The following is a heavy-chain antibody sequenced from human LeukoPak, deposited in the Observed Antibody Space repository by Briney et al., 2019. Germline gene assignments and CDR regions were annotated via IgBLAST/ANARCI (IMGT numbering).Heavy chain of an antibody. V-gene: IGHV3-23*01. Sequence: GGSLRLSCAAFGFIFRDFAMHWVRQAPGKGLEWVSAISARDGRTFYTDSVQGRFTISRDNAKNTLDLQMNSLRAEDTAVYYCAKRMASTGSDFDYWGQGTLVTVSS. CDR3: AKRMASTGSDFDY. CDR2: ISARDGRT. J-gene: IGHJ4*02. CDR1: GFIFRDFA. D-gene: IGHD1-1*01.